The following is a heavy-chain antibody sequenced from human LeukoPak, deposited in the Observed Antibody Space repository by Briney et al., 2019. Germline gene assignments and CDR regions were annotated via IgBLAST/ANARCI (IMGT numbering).Heavy chain of an antibody. D-gene: IGHD2-15*01. J-gene: IGHJ4*02. V-gene: IGHV1-18*01. CDR2: ISGNNGNV. Sequence: GASVKVSCKASGYTFTRYGISWVRQAPGQGLEWMGWISGNNGNVKYAQKFQDRVTITTDTSTNIAYVEMRRLRSADTAVYYCARDCSGGSCYDGVDYWGQGTLVTVSS. CDR1: GYTFTRYG. CDR3: ARDCSGGSCYDGVDY.